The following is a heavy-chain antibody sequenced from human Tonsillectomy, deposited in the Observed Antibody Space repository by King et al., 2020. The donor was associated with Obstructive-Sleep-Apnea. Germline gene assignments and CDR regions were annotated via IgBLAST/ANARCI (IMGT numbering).Heavy chain of an antibody. CDR2: IYYSGST. CDR1: GGSISSSSYY. CDR3: ARGRGYGGNRGEY. Sequence: LQLQESGPGLVKVSGTLSLTCAVSGGSISSSSYYWVWLRQPPGKGLEWIGSIYYSGSTYYNPSLKSRVTISVDTSKNQFSLKLSSVTAADTAVYYCARGRGYGGNRGEYWGQGTLVTVSS. J-gene: IGHJ4*02. D-gene: IGHD4-23*01. V-gene: IGHV4-39*07.